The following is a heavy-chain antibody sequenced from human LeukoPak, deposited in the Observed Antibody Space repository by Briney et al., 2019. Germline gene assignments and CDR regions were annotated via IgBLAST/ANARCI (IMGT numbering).Heavy chain of an antibody. D-gene: IGHD3-22*01. J-gene: IGHJ4*02. V-gene: IGHV1-18*01. CDR2: ISAYNGNT. Sequence: ASVKVSCKASGYTFTSYGISWVRQAPGQGLEWMGWISAYNGNTNYAQKLQGRVTMTTDTSTSTAYMELSSLRSEDTAVYYCARGKEYDSSGYWYYFDYWGQGTLVTVSS. CDR1: GYTFTSYG. CDR3: ARGKEYDSSGYWYYFDY.